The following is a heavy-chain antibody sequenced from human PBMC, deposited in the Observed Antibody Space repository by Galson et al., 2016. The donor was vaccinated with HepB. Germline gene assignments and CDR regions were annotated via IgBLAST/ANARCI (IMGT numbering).Heavy chain of an antibody. CDR3: AKWSDAAATY. CDR2: ISGSDGRT. J-gene: IGHJ4*02. Sequence: SLRLSCAASGFTFSSYAMVWVRQAPGKGLEWISAISGSDGRTYYADSVKGRFTISRDNSENTLFLQMNSLRDEDTAVYFCAKWSDAAATYWGQGALVTVSS. CDR1: GFTFSSYA. D-gene: IGHD6-13*01. V-gene: IGHV3-23*01.